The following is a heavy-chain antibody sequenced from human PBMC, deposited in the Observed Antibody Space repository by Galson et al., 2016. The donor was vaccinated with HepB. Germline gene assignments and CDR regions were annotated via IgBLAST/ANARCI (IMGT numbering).Heavy chain of an antibody. CDR2: IKSHSDGGTT. CDR3: NTPHVSYENTGRQPLHYDY. CDR1: GFTFKNAW. D-gene: IGHD2-8*02. J-gene: IGHJ4*02. Sequence: SLRLSCAVSGFTFKNAWMNWVRPAPGEGLEWVGRIKSHSDGGTTDYAPPVKGRFTMSRDDSKNTLYLQMNSLRSDDTALYYCNTPHVSYENTGRQPLHYDYWGQGTLVTVSP. V-gene: IGHV3-15*01.